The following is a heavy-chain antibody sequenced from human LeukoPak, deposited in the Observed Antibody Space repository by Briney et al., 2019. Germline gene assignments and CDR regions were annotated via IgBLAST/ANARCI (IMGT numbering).Heavy chain of an antibody. CDR1: GYTFTSYD. D-gene: IGHD3-9*01. Sequence: ASVRVSCKASGYTFTSYDINRVRQAPGQGLEWMGWMNPNSGNTGYAQKFQGRVTITSNTTISTAYMELSSLRAEDTAVYYCARASKGVLRYFDWHPADWFDPWGQGTLVTVSS. V-gene: IGHV1-8*01. CDR3: ARASKGVLRYFDWHPADWFDP. CDR2: MNPNSGNT. J-gene: IGHJ5*02.